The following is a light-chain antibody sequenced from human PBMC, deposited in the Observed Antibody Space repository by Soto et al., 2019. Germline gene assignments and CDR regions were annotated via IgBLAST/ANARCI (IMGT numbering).Light chain of an antibody. CDR2: DVT. J-gene: IGLJ1*01. CDR3: TSYTSTSTYV. CDR1: SSDVGAYNY. Sequence: SALTQPASVSGSPGQSITISCTGTSSDVGAYNYVSWYQHHPGKAPRLVIYDVTNRPSGISDRFSGSKSGNTASLTISGLLAEDEADYYCTSYTSTSTYVFGTGTKVTVL. V-gene: IGLV2-14*01.